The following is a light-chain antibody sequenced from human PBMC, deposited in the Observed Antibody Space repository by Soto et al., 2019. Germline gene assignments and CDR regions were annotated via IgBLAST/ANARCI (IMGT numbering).Light chain of an antibody. CDR3: CSYAGSSTFVV. CDR2: EGS. Sequence: QSALTQPASVSGSPGQSITISCTGTSSDVGSYNLVSWYQQHPGKAPKLMLYEGSKRPSGVSNRFSGSKSGNTASLTISGLKAEDEADYYCCSYAGSSTFVVFGGGTKLTVL. J-gene: IGLJ2*01. CDR1: SSDVGSYNL. V-gene: IGLV2-23*03.